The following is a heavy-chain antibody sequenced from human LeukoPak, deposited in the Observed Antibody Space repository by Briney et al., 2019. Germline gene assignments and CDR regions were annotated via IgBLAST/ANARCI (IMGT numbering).Heavy chain of an antibody. Sequence: GASLQISCKGSGYSFPTYWIAWVRQLPGKGLEWMGIIYPGDSDPRYSPSFQGQVTISADKSISTAYLQWSSLKASDTAIYYCARAYSYGSGSYYHFDYWGQGTLVTVSS. J-gene: IGHJ4*02. CDR1: GYSFPTYW. CDR2: IYPGDSDP. CDR3: ARAYSYGSGSYYHFDY. D-gene: IGHD3-10*01. V-gene: IGHV5-51*01.